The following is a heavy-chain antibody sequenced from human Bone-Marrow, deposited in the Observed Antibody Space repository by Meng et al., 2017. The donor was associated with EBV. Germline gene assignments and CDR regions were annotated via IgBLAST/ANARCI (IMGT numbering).Heavy chain of an antibody. J-gene: IGHJ4*02. Sequence: QGRLQEAGPGLGKPSGTLSLTGAGAGGSISSSNGWSWARQPPGKGLEWIGEIYHSGSTNYNPSLKSRVTISVDKSKNQFSLKLSSVTAADTAVYYCARDQGYYDSRGFDYWGQGTLVTVSS. D-gene: IGHD3-22*01. V-gene: IGHV4-4*02. CDR1: GGSISSSNG. CDR3: ARDQGYYDSRGFDY. CDR2: IYHSGST.